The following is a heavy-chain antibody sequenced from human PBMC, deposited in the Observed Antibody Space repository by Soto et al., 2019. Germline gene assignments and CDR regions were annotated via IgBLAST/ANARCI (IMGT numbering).Heavy chain of an antibody. CDR1: GRSFSGYY. CDR2: INHSGST. CDR3: ARVKDVSSGSYLPFDY. D-gene: IGHD3-22*01. J-gene: IGHJ4*02. Sequence: SETLSLTCAVYGRSFSGYYWSWIRQPPGKGLKWIGEINHSGSTNYNPSLKSRVTISVYTSKNQFSLKLSSVTAADTAVYYCARVKDVSSGSYLPFDYWGQGNLLTVSS. V-gene: IGHV4-34*01.